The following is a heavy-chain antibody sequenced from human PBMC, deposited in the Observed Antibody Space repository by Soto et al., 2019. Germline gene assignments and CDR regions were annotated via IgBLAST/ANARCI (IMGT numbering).Heavy chain of an antibody. V-gene: IGHV3-48*01. Sequence: GGSLRLSCAASGFTFSSYSMNWVRQAPGKGLEWVSYISSSSSTIYYADSVKGRFTISRDNAKNSLYLQMNSLRAEDTAVYYCARDPDSGYDSWGQGTLVTVSS. CDR2: ISSSSSTI. J-gene: IGHJ5*02. D-gene: IGHD5-12*01. CDR3: ARDPDSGYDS. CDR1: GFTFSSYS.